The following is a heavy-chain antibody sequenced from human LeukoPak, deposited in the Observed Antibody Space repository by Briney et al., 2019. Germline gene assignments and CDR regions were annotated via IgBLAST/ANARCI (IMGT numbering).Heavy chain of an antibody. J-gene: IGHJ4*02. CDR1: GFTFSSYG. CDR2: IRYDGGKK. D-gene: IGHD2-15*01. CDR3: AKTGSWGSSNYYFDY. Sequence: TGGSLRLSCAASGFTFSSYGMHWVRQAPGKGLEWVAFIRYDGGKKYYADSVKGRFTISRDNSKNTLYLQMNSLRAEDTALYYCAKTGSWGSSNYYFDYWGQGTLVTVPS. V-gene: IGHV3-30*02.